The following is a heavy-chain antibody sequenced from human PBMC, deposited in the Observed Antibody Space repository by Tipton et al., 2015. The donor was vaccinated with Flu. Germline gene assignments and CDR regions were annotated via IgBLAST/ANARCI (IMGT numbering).Heavy chain of an antibody. J-gene: IGHJ5*02. CDR3: ARDRVGDYSGFDP. CDR2: IYYNGTT. D-gene: IGHD4-17*01. Sequence: TLSLTCTVSGGSISNYYWSWIRQSPGKGLEWVGYIYYNGTTNYNPSLKSRVTMSVDTSKNQFSLRVTSVTAADTAVYYCARDRVGDYSGFDPWGQGTLVTVSS. CDR1: GGSISNYY. V-gene: IGHV4-59*01.